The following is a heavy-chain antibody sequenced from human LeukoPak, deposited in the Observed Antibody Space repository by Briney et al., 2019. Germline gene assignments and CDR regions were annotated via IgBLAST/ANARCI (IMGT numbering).Heavy chain of an antibody. J-gene: IGHJ4*02. CDR2: ISAYNGNT. V-gene: IGHV1-18*01. CDR1: GYTFTSYG. CDR3: AREPDPSYSGTPDY. Sequence: ASVKVSCKASGYTFTSYGISWVRQAPGQGLEWMGWISAYNGNTNYAQKLQGRVTMTTDTSTSTAYMGLRSLRSDDTAVYYCAREPDPSYSGTPDYWGQGTLVTVSS. D-gene: IGHD1-26*01.